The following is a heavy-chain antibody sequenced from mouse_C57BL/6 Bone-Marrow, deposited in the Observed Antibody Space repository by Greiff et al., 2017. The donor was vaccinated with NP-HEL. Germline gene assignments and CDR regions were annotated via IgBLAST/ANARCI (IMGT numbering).Heavy chain of an antibody. D-gene: IGHD3-3*01. CDR1: GYTFTSYW. CDR2: IDPNSGGT. J-gene: IGHJ1*03. V-gene: IGHV1-72*01. Sequence: QQSCKASGYTFTSYWMHWVKQRPGRGLEWIGRIDPNSGGTKYNEKFKSKATLTVDKPSSTAYMQLSSLTSEDSAVYYCARGVGTGWYFDVWGTGTTVTVSS. CDR3: ARGVGTGWYFDV.